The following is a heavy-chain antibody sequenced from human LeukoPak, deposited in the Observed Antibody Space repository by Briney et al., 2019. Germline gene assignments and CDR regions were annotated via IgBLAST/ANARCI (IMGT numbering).Heavy chain of an antibody. D-gene: IGHD3-9*01. CDR2: ISFDGTIK. V-gene: IGHV3-30-3*01. Sequence: GGSLRLSCAASGFILSPYSMHWVRQAPGKGLEWVAVISFDGTIKYYGDSVNGRFTISRDNAKNTLYLQMNSLRGEDTAVYYCAKDLDILTGLYYYYAMDVWGQGTTVTVSS. J-gene: IGHJ6*02. CDR3: AKDLDILTGLYYYYAMDV. CDR1: GFILSPYS.